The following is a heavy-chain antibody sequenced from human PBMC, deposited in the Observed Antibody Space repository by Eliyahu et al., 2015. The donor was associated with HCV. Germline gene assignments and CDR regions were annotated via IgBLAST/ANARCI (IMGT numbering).Heavy chain of an antibody. J-gene: IGHJ4*02. CDR1: GYTFTSYY. CDR2: INTRGGST. D-gene: IGHD3-10*01. Sequence: PGASVKVSCKASGYTFTSYYLHWVRQAPGQGLEWMGIINTRGGSTTYAQKFLGRVTMTRDTSMSTVYMELSSLSFEDTAVYYCARPLEFYYGSRTLSHWGQGTRVTVSS. CDR3: ARPLEFYYGSRTLSH. V-gene: IGHV1-46*01.